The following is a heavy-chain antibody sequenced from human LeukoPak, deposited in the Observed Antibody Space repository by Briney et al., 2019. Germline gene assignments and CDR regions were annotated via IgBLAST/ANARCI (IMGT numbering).Heavy chain of an antibody. J-gene: IGHJ4*02. CDR2: INPNSGGT. V-gene: IGHV1-2*02. Sequence: ASVKVSCKASGYTFTGYYMHWVRQAPGQGLEWMGWINPNSGGTNYAQKFQGRVTMTRDTSISTAYMELSRLRSDDTAVYYCARWRDGYNWGNFDYWGQGTLVTVSS. CDR1: GYTFTGYY. CDR3: ARWRDGYNWGNFDY. D-gene: IGHD5-24*01.